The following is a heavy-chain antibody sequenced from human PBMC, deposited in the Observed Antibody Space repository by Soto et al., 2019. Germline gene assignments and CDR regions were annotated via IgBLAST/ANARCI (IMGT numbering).Heavy chain of an antibody. J-gene: IGHJ4*02. CDR1: GFTFGSYA. D-gene: IGHD2-2*01. CDR3: AKEVVVPAAYFDY. Sequence: GGSLRLSCAASGFTFGSYAMSWVRQAPGKGLEWVSAISPSGGSTYYADSVKGRFTISRDNSKNTLYLQMNSLRAEDTAVYFCAKEVVVPAAYFDYWGQGTLVTVSS. CDR2: ISPSGGST. V-gene: IGHV3-23*01.